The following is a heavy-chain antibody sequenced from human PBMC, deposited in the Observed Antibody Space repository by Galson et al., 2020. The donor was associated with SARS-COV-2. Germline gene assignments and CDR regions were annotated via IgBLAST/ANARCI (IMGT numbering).Heavy chain of an antibody. CDR3: ARRSGGGDVWSGYQHSYWYVDL. D-gene: IGHD3-3*01. J-gene: IGHJ2*01. Sequence: SGPTLVKPTQTLTLTRTFSGFSLSTSGVDVGWIRQPPGKALEWLALIYWNDDKRYSPSLKSRLTITKDTSKNQVVLTMTNMDPVDTATYYCARRSGGGDVWSGYQHSYWYVDLWGRGTLVTVSS. CDR1: GFSLSTSGVD. CDR2: IYWNDDK. V-gene: IGHV2-5*01.